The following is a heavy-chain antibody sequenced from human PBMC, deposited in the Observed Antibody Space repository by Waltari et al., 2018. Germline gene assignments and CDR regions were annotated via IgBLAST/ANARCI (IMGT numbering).Heavy chain of an antibody. CDR1: GYTFTNYG. D-gene: IGHD6-13*01. Sequence: QVQLVQSGAEVKKPGASVKVSCKAPGYTFTNYGITRVRPAPGQGLEWMGRVSAYNGNTNYAQKLQGRVTMTTDTSTSTAYMELRSLRSDDTAVYYCARDQDIATAGAGYWGQGTLVTVSS. CDR3: ARDQDIATAGAGY. J-gene: IGHJ4*02. CDR2: VSAYNGNT. V-gene: IGHV1-18*01.